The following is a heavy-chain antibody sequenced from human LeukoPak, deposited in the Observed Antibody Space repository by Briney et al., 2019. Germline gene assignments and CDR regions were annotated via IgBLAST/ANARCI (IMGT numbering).Heavy chain of an antibody. CDR3: GRVAAWELETFYFDY. J-gene: IGHJ4*02. CDR2: MNPNSGNT. D-gene: IGHD1-26*01. CDR1: GYTFTSYD. V-gene: IGHV1-18*01. Sequence: ASVKVSCKASGYTFTSYDINWVRQATGQGLEWMGWMNPNSGNTNYAQKLQGRVTMTTDTSTSTAYMELRSLRSDDTAVYYCGRVAAWELETFYFDYWGQGTLVTVSS.